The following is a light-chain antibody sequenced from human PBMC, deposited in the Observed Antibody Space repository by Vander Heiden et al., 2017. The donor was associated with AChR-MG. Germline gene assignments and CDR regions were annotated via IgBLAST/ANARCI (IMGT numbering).Light chain of an antibody. CDR1: QAISAS. CDR3: QQYSSAAT. J-gene: IGKJ1*01. V-gene: IGKV1-NL1*01. CDR2: AAS. Sequence: IQLTHSPSSLSAAVGDRVTITCRASQAISASLVWYQQKPGQAPMLLLYAASRLESGVPSRFSGSRFGAEYTLTISRLQPEDSATYYWQQYSSAATFGQGTKVEVK.